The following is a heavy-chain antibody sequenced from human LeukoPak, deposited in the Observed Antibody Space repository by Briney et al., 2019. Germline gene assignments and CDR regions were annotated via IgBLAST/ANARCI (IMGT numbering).Heavy chain of an antibody. CDR2: IDSGGST. J-gene: IGHJ5*02. Sequence: GSLRLSCAASEFTVSSNYMSWVRQAPGKGLEWVSVIDSGGSTYYADSVKGRFTISRDNSKNTLYLQMNSLRAEDTAVYYCARDRWFDPWGQGTLVTVSS. V-gene: IGHV3-66*02. CDR1: EFTVSSNY. CDR3: ARDRWFDP.